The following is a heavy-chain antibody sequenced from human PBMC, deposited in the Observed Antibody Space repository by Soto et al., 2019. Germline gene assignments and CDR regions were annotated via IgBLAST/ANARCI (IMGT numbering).Heavy chain of an antibody. J-gene: IGHJ4*02. CDR3: ASMGYHYGSGSYPLDY. D-gene: IGHD3-10*01. CDR1: GGSISSYY. CDR2: IYNSGSS. Sequence: QVQLQESGPGLVKPSETLSLTCTVSGGSISSYYWTWIRQPPGKGLEWIGFIYNSGSSHYNPSHRSRVTISVDTSKTQFALKLRSVTAAHTAVYYCASMGYHYGSGSYPLDYWGQGTLVTVSS. V-gene: IGHV4-59*12.